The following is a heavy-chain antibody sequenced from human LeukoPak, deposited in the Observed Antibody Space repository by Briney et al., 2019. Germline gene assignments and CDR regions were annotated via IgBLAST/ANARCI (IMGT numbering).Heavy chain of an antibody. CDR3: ARLTSLSNWQQLDWDV. D-gene: IGHD6-13*01. J-gene: IGHJ6*04. CDR2: IYYSGST. V-gene: IGHV4-59*08. Sequence: SETLSLTCTVSGGSISSYYWSWIRQPPGKGLEWIGYIYYSGSTNCNPSLKSRVTISVDTSKNQFSLKLSSVTAADTAVYYCARLTSLSNWQQLDWDVWGKGTTVTVSS. CDR1: GGSISSYY.